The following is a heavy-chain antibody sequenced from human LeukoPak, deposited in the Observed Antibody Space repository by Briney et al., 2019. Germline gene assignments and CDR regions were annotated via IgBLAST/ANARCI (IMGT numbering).Heavy chain of an antibody. J-gene: IGHJ4*02. CDR2: ISGSGGST. Sequence: GGSLRLSCAASGLTFSSYAMSWVRQAPGKGLEWVSAISGSGGSTYYADSVKGRFTISRDNSKNTLYLQMNSLRAEDTAVYYCAKVPRTYYYGSGSYYSRNDGPDYWGQGTLVTVSS. CDR1: GLTFSSYA. V-gene: IGHV3-23*01. D-gene: IGHD3-10*01. CDR3: AKVPRTYYYGSGSYYSRNDGPDY.